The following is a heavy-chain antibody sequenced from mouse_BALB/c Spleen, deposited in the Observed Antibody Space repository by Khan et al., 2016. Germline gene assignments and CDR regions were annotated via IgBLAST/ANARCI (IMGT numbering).Heavy chain of an antibody. V-gene: IGHV4-1*02. CDR1: GFDFSGYW. D-gene: IGHD1-2*01. CDR2: INPDSSTI. J-gene: IGHJ2*01. CDR3: ARLHYYGHVGY. Sequence: EVQLQESGGGLVQPGGSLKLSCAASGFDFSGYWMSWVRQAPGKGLEWIGEINPDSSTINYTPSLKDKFIISRDNAKNTLYLQMSKVRSEDTALYYCARLHYYGHVGYWGQGTTLTVSS.